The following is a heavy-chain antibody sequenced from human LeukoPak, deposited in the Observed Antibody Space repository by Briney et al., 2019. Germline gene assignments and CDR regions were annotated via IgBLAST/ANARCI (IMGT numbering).Heavy chain of an antibody. CDR2: IKHDGSEK. CDR3: ARESSIFGVF. D-gene: IGHD3-3*01. V-gene: IGHV3-7*01. CDR1: GFTFRSYW. J-gene: IGHJ4*02. Sequence: GGSLRLSCAASGFTFRSYWLRWVRQAPGKGLEWVANIKHDGSEKYYMDSVKGRFTISRDNAKNSLYLEMNSLRVENTAVYYSARESSIFGVFWGQGTFVTVSS.